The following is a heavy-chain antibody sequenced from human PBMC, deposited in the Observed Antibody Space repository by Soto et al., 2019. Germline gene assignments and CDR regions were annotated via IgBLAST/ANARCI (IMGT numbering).Heavy chain of an antibody. J-gene: IGHJ6*02. CDR1: GFTFSDYY. V-gene: IGHV3-11*05. CDR2: ISSSSSYT. D-gene: IGHD2-2*01. CDR3: ARAAYYYGMDV. Sequence: QVQLVESGGGLVKPGGSLRLSCAASGFTFSDYYMSWIRQAPGKGLEWVSYISSSSSYTNYADSVKGRFTISRDNARNSLYLQMNSLRAEDTAVYYCARAAYYYGMDVWGQGTTVTVSS.